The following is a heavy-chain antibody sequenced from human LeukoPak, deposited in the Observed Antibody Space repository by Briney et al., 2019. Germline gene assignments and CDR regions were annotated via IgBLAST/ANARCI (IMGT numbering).Heavy chain of an antibody. J-gene: IGHJ3*02. V-gene: IGHV1-2*02. Sequence: ASVKVSCKASGYTFTGYYMHWVRQAPGQGLEWMGWINPNSGGTNYAQKFQGRVTMTRDTSISTAYMELSRLRSDDTAVYYCARGRYCSSTSCYAIHFDIWGQGTTVTISS. CDR2: INPNSGGT. CDR3: ARGRYCSSTSCYAIHFDI. CDR1: GYTFTGYY. D-gene: IGHD2-2*01.